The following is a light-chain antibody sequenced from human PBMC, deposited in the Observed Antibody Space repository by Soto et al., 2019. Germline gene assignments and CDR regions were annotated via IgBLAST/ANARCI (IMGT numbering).Light chain of an antibody. V-gene: IGKV1-5*01. Sequence: DIQVAQSHSTLSASVGDRVTITCRASQSISSWLAWYQQKPGKAPKLLIYDASSLESGVPLRFSGHGSGSEFTLTISSLQPDDSASYYCQQYNSYSKTFGQGPKVDI. CDR1: QSISSW. CDR3: QQYNSYSKT. CDR2: DAS. J-gene: IGKJ1*01.